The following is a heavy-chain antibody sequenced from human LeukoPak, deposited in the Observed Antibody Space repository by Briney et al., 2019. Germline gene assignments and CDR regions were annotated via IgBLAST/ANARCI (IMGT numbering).Heavy chain of an antibody. CDR3: ARHEGYNWFDP. V-gene: IGHV5-51*01. J-gene: IGHJ5*02. CDR1: GYSFTTYY. Sequence: HGESLKISCKGSGYSFTTYYIARVRQMPGKGLEWMGMIYPGDSDTRYSPSFQGQVTISADKSISTAYLQWSSLKASDTAVYYCARHEGYNWFDPWGQGTLVTVSS. CDR2: IYPGDSDT.